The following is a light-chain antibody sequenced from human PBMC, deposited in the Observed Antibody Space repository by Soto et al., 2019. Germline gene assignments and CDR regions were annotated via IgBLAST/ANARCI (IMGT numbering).Light chain of an antibody. CDR3: QQYYNLPIT. CDR2: DAS. Sequence: DIQMTLSPSSLSASVGDRVTITCQASQNIGNYLNWYQQKPGKAPKLLIYDASTLESGVPSRFSGSGSGTDFTFTISSLQPEDFATYYCQQYYNLPITFGQGTRLEIK. J-gene: IGKJ5*01. V-gene: IGKV1-33*01. CDR1: QNIGNY.